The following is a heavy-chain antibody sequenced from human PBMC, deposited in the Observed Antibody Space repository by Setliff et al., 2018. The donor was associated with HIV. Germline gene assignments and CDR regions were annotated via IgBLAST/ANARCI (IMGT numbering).Heavy chain of an antibody. Sequence: GGSLRLSCAASGFTFSSYEVNWVRQAPGKGLEWVSYISSSGSTIYYADSVKGRFTISRDNAKNSLYLQMNSLRAEDTAVYYCASHNSGWKRADYWGQGTLVTAPQ. CDR1: GFTFSSYE. J-gene: IGHJ4*02. CDR2: ISSSGSTI. D-gene: IGHD6-19*01. CDR3: ASHNSGWKRADY. V-gene: IGHV3-48*03.